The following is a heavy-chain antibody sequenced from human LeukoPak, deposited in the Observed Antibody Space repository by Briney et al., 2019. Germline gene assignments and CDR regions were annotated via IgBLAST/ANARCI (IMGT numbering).Heavy chain of an antibody. CDR3: ARGDGDYYLDSH. CDR2: IFYTGNT. D-gene: IGHD3-22*01. J-gene: IGHJ4*02. V-gene: IGHV4-31*03. CDR1: GGSISSGGFY. Sequence: IPSETLSLTCTVSGGSISSGGFYWNWIRQHPGKGLEWIGYIFYTGNTYYNPSLKSRVTISLDTSKNQFSLNLTSVTAADTAMYYCARGDGDYYLDSHWGQGTLVTVSS.